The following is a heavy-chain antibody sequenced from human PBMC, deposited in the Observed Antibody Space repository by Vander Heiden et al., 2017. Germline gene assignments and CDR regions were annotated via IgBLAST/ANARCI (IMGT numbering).Heavy chain of an antibody. D-gene: IGHD4-17*01. CDR3: ARDWGYGGKNIDY. Sequence: QVQLVESGGGVVQPGRSLRLSCAASGFTFSSYGMHWVRQAPGKGLEWVAVIWYDGSNKYYADSVKGRFTISRDNSKNTLYLQMNSLRAEDTAVYYCARDWGYGGKNIDYWGQGTLVTVSS. CDR1: GFTFSSYG. V-gene: IGHV3-33*01. CDR2: IWYDGSNK. J-gene: IGHJ4*02.